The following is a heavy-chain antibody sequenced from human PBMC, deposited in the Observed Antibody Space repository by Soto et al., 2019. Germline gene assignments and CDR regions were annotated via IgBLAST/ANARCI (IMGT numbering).Heavy chain of an antibody. CDR1: GLTFSGDS. D-gene: IGHD7-27*01. CDR3: ARDKNWAFDY. CDR2: ISGSSKTI. Sequence: GGSVRLSCVASGLTFSGDSINWVRQAPGKGLEWVSYISGSSKTIHYADSVKGRFTISRDNAKYSVYLQMNSLRDEDMAVYYCARDKNWAFDYWGQGALVTVSS. J-gene: IGHJ4*02. V-gene: IGHV3-48*02.